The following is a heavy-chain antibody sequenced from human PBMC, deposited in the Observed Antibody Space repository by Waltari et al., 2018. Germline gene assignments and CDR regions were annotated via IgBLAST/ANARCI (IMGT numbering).Heavy chain of an antibody. CDR1: GGSMSGYY. CDR3: LRNPGH. Sequence: QVHLQESGPGLVKPSETLSLTCTVSGGSMSGYYWNWIRQPPGKELEWIGCVHHSGGNKYNPSLMSRATISLDISTNQFSLKLSSVTAADTAVYYCLRNPGHWGQGIMVTVSS. CDR2: VHHSGGN. J-gene: IGHJ4*02. V-gene: IGHV4-59*01.